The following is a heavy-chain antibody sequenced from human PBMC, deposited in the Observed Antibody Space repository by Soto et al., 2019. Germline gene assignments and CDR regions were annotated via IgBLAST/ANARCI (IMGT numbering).Heavy chain of an antibody. Sequence: QVQLVQSGAEVKKPGASVKVSCKASGYTFTSYYMHWVRQAPGQGLEWMGIINPSGGSTSYAQKFQGRVTITRDTSTSTVYMGLSSVRAEDTAVYYCARVYCSGGSCYGIDYWGQGTLVTVSS. J-gene: IGHJ4*02. CDR2: INPSGGST. CDR1: GYTFTSYY. CDR3: ARVYCSGGSCYGIDY. D-gene: IGHD2-15*01. V-gene: IGHV1-46*01.